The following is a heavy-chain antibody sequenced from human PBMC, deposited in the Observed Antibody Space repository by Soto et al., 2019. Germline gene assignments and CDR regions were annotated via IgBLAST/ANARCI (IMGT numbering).Heavy chain of an antibody. CDR1: GFTFSAYD. J-gene: IGHJ4*02. V-gene: IGHV3-13*01. CDR3: ARLSTIWTYFDY. CDR2: IGRAGDT. Sequence: EVQLAESGGKLIQPGGSLRLSCEAPGFTFSAYDMHWVRQSPGKGLEWVSGIGRAGDTYYADSVRGRFTTSIDNAKNSVYLQMNSLRAGDTAVYYCARLSTIWTYFDYWGQGSLVTVSS. D-gene: IGHD1-1*01.